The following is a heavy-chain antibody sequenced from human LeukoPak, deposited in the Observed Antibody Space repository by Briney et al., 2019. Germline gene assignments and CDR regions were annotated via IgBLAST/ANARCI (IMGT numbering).Heavy chain of an antibody. D-gene: IGHD2-15*01. CDR3: AREGTPVVVAAAVD. Sequence: PGGSLRLSCAASGFTISSNYMSWVRQAPGKGLEWVSVIYSVGSTFYADSVKGRFTISRDTSKNTLYLQMNSLRAEDTAVYYCAREGTPVVVAAAVDWGQGTLVTVSS. CDR2: IYSVGST. J-gene: IGHJ4*02. V-gene: IGHV3-66*01. CDR1: GFTISSNY.